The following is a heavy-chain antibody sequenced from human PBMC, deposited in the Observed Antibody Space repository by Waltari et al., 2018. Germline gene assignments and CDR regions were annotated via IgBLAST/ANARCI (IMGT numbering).Heavy chain of an antibody. CDR3: VRDQGVGGTSLNY. J-gene: IGHJ4*02. CDR1: GYTYTGYY. CDR2: VNPSNGAT. Sequence: QVQLVQSGAEVKKPGASVKVSCKASGYTYTGYYMHWVRQAPGQGLEWVGWVNPSNGATKYAQNFQGSTFYMELSRLRSGDTGMYYCVRDQGVGGTSLNYWGQGTLVTVSS. D-gene: IGHD1-26*01. V-gene: IGHV1-2*02.